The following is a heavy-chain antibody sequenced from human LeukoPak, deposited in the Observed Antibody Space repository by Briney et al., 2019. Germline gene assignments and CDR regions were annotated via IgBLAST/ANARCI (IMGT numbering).Heavy chain of an antibody. CDR3: ARLQVDIVATTADY. D-gene: IGHD5-12*01. CDR1: GFTLSHYY. J-gene: IGHJ4*02. V-gene: IGHV3-11*01. CDR2: INSSGSTI. Sequence: GGSLRLSCAASGFTLSHYYMSWIRQATGKGLEWVSYINSSGSTIYYADSVKGVFTISRDNAKNSLYLQMNSLRAEDTAVYYCARLQVDIVATTADYWGQGTLVTVSS.